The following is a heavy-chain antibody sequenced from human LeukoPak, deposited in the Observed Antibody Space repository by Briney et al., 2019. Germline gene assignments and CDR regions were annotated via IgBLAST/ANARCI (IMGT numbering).Heavy chain of an antibody. CDR2: INPDGSMT. J-gene: IGHJ3*02. Sequence: GGSLRLSCAASGFTFSNFWMSWVRQAPGKGLEWVAIINPDGSMTGYVDSVKGRFTISRDNAKNSLCLQLNSLRAEDTAVYYCVRDPGWGAFDIWGQGTMVTVSS. V-gene: IGHV3-7*01. CDR1: GFTFSNFW. D-gene: IGHD3-16*01. CDR3: VRDPGWGAFDI.